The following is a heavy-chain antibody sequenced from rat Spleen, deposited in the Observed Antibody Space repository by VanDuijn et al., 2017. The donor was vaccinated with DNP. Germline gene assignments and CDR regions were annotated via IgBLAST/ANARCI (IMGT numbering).Heavy chain of an antibody. V-gene: IGHV3-3*01. CDR2: VTNAGST. D-gene: IGHD4-4*01. CDR1: GFSITNNFK. J-gene: IGHJ2*01. CDR3: AIQLGVFDY. Sequence: EVLFQESGPGLVKPSQSLSLTCSVTGFSITNNFKWSWIRKFPGNRLEWMGYVTNAGSTDYNPSLKSRISITLDTSKNQFFLQVNSIATEDTATYYCAIQLGVFDYWGQGVMVTVSS.